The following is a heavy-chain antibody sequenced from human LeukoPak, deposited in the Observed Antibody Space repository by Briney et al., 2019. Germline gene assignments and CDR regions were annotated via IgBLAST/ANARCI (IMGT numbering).Heavy chain of an antibody. D-gene: IGHD5-12*01. CDR2: IYSGGST. CDR3: AKVGGYDRYYFDY. Sequence: PGGSLRLSCAASGFTVSSNYMSWVRQAPGKGLEWVSVIYSGGSTYYADSVKGRFTISRDTSKNTLFLQMNSLRAEDTAVYYCAKVGGYDRYYFDYWGQGTLVTVSS. J-gene: IGHJ4*02. CDR1: GFTVSSNY. V-gene: IGHV3-53*01.